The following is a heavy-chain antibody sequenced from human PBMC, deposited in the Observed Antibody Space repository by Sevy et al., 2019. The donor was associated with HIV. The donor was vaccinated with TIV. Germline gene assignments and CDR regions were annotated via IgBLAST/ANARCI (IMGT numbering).Heavy chain of an antibody. CDR2: INPNRGGT. CDR1: GYTFTGYY. J-gene: IGHJ5*02. Sequence: ASVKVSCKDSGYTFTGYYMHWVRQAPGQGLEWMGWINPNRGGTNYAQKFQGRVTMSRDTSISTAYMELSRLRSDDTAVYYCASERVYCSGGSCKPGGWYDPWGQGTLVTVSS. V-gene: IGHV1-2*02. CDR3: ASERVYCSGGSCKPGGWYDP. D-gene: IGHD2-15*01.